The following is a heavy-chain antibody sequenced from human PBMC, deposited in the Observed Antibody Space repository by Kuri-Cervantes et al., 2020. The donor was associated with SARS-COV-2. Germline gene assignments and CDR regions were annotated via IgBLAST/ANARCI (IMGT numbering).Heavy chain of an antibody. CDR2: ISYDGSNK. CDR1: GFTFSSYA. CDR3: ARESPLLDAFDI. V-gene: IGHV3-30-3*01. Sequence: GGSLRLSCAASGFTFSSYAMHWVRQAPGKGLEWEAVISYDGSNKYYADSVKGRFTISRDNSKNALYLQMNSLRAEDTAVYYCARESPLLDAFDIWGQGTMVTVSS. J-gene: IGHJ3*02.